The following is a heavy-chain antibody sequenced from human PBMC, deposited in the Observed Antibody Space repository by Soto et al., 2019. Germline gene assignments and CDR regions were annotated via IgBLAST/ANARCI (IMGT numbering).Heavy chain of an antibody. Sequence: QVQLVQSGAEVKKPGASVKVSCKASGYTFTSYYMHWVRQAPGQGLEWMGIINPSGGSTTYVQKFEVRVTMTRDTSTSTVYMELSSLRSEDTAVYYCARGREMTTKDYWGQGTLVTVSA. D-gene: IGHD1-1*01. J-gene: IGHJ4*02. CDR2: INPSGGST. CDR1: GYTFTSYY. CDR3: ARGREMTTKDY. V-gene: IGHV1-46*01.